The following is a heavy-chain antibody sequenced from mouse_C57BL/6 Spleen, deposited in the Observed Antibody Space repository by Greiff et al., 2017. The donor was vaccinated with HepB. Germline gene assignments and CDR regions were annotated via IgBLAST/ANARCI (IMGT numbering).Heavy chain of an antibody. J-gene: IGHJ1*03. D-gene: IGHD2-4*01. CDR2: INPNNGGT. CDR1: GYTFTDYN. Sequence: EVQLQQSGPELVKPGASVKIPCKASGYTFTDYNMDWVKQSHGKSLEWIGDINPNNGGTIYNQKFKGKATLTVDKSSSTAYMELRSLTSEDTAVYYCAREGDYVWYFDVWGTGTTVTVSS. CDR3: AREGDYVWYFDV. V-gene: IGHV1-18*01.